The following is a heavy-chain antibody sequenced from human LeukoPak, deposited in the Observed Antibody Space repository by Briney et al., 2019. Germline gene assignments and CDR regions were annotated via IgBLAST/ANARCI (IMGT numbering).Heavy chain of an antibody. CDR1: GFTFSSYS. Sequence: GGSLRLSCAASGFTFSSYSMNWVRQAPGKGLEYVSAISSNGGTTYYADSVKGRFTISRDDSKNTLYLQMSSLRDEDTAMYYCVKRVSSGHYYDYWGQGTLVTVSS. J-gene: IGHJ4*02. D-gene: IGHD3-22*01. CDR3: VKRVSSGHYYDY. CDR2: ISSNGGTT. V-gene: IGHV3-64D*09.